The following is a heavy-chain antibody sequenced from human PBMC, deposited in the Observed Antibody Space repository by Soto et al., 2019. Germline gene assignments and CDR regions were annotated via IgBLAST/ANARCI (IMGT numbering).Heavy chain of an antibody. CDR3: AFGNLSYYFDF. D-gene: IGHD3-16*01. J-gene: IGHJ4*02. CDR2: IWYDGSDK. CDR1: GFAFSGFG. V-gene: IGHV3-33*01. Sequence: QVQLVESGGGVVQPGRSLRLSCAASGFAFSGFGMHWVRQAPGKGLEWVAIIWYDGSDKYYADSVKGRFTISRDNSKNTLYLQMNSLRAEDTAVYLCAFGNLSYYFDFWGQGTPVTVSS.